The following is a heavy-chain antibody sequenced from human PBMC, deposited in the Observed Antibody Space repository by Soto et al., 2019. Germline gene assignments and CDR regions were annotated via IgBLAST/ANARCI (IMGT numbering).Heavy chain of an antibody. D-gene: IGHD3-10*01. Sequence: PSETLSLTCIVSGDSMSSYYWSWIRQPPGRGLEWIGYIYNTGSAIYSPSLKSRVTLSVDTSKNQFSLKLTSVTAADTAVYYCARRYGSAFDIWGQGTMVT. V-gene: IGHV4-59*08. CDR3: ARRYGSAFDI. J-gene: IGHJ3*02. CDR2: IYNTGSA. CDR1: GDSMSSYY.